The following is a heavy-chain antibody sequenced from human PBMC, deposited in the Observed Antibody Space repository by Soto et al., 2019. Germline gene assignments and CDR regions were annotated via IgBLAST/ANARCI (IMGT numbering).Heavy chain of an antibody. CDR1: EFTFSTYP. CDR3: VKPPVITASYYYYDMDV. CDR2: ISGSGIST. D-gene: IGHD4-4*01. Sequence: PGWSLSLSCSASEFTFSTYPLSWVRQAPGKGLEWVSGISGSGISTYYTDSVKGRFTISRDNSKNTVFLQMNSLRDEDTAVYYCVKPPVITASYYYYDMDVWGQGTTVTVSS. V-gene: IGHV3-23*01. J-gene: IGHJ6*02.